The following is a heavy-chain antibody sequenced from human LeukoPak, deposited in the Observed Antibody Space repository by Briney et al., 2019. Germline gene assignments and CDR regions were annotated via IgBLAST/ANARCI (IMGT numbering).Heavy chain of an antibody. V-gene: IGHV4-59*01. Sequence: SETLSLTCTVSGGSINNYYWSWIRQPPGKGLEWIGFIHYTGSTNYNPSLKSRVTISVDTSKNQFSLKLSSVTAADTAVYYCARSAYSSGWFRGDGAFDIWGQGTMVTVSS. CDR1: GGSINNYY. CDR3: ARSAYSSGWFRGDGAFDI. CDR2: IHYTGST. J-gene: IGHJ3*02. D-gene: IGHD6-19*01.